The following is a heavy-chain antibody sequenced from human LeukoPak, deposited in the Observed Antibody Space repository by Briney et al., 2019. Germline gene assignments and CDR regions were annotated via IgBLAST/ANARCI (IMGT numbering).Heavy chain of an antibody. CDR2: IYYSGST. Sequence: SETLSLTCTVSGGSISSYYWSWIRQPPGKGLEWIGYIYYSGSTNYNPSLKSRVTISVDTSKNQFSLKLSSVTAADAAVYYCARDKGTGWFDPWGQGTLVTVSS. J-gene: IGHJ5*02. CDR1: GGSISSYY. D-gene: IGHD1-14*01. V-gene: IGHV4-59*01. CDR3: ARDKGTGWFDP.